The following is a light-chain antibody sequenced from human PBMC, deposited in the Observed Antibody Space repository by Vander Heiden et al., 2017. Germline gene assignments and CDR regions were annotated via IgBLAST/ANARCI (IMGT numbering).Light chain of an antibody. CDR2: QDS. CDR3: QAWDSSTLV. CDR1: KLGDKY. Sequence: SYELTQPPSVSVSPGQTASISCSGDKLGDKYACWYQQKPGQSPVLVIYQDSKRPSGIPERFSGSNSGNTATLTISGTQAVDEAYYYCQAWDSSTLVFGTGTKVTVL. J-gene: IGLJ1*01. V-gene: IGLV3-1*01.